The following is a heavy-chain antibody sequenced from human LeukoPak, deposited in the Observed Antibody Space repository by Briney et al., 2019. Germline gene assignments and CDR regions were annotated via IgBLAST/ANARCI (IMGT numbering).Heavy chain of an antibody. V-gene: IGHV3-21*01. CDR1: GFTFSDYG. CDR2: ITSSSSSYR. J-gene: IGHJ4*02. Sequence: GGSLRLSCAASGFTFSDYGMNWVRQAPGKGLEWVSCITSSSSSYRSYADSVKGRFTISRDDAKNSVFLQMDSLRAEDTAVYYCARFKKSSGWYNFDYWGQGALVTVSS. CDR3: ARFKKSSGWYNFDY. D-gene: IGHD6-19*01.